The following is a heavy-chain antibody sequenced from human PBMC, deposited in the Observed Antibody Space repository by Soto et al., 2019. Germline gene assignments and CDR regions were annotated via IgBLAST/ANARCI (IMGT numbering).Heavy chain of an antibody. Sequence: QVQLQQWGAGLLKPSETLSLTCAVYGGSFSGYYWSWIRQPPGKGLEWIGEINHSGSTNYNPSLKSRVTISVDTSKNQFSLKLSSVTAADTAVYYSASGSPDCSSTSCYDYWGQGTLSPSPQ. V-gene: IGHV4-34*01. CDR3: ASGSPDCSSTSCYDY. CDR2: INHSGST. CDR1: GGSFSGYY. J-gene: IGHJ4*02. D-gene: IGHD2-2*01.